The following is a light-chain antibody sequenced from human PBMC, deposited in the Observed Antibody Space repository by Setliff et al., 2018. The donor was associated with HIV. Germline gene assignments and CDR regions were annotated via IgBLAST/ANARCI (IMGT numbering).Light chain of an antibody. J-gene: IGLJ2*01. V-gene: IGLV2-14*03. CDR1: SSDICSYYY. Sequence: QSVLAQPASVSGSPGQSVTISCTGTSSDICSYYYVSWYQQHPGKAPKLVIYDVSNRPSGVSDRFSGSRSGNTASLTISGLQAEDEADYYCSSFGVTFTGIFGGGTKVTVL. CDR2: DVS. CDR3: SSFGVTFTGI.